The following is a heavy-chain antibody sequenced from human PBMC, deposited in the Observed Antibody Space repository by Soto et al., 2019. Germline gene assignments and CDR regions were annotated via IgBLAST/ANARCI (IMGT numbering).Heavy chain of an antibody. V-gene: IGHV4-30-4*01. D-gene: IGHD3-3*01. CDR3: ARGGYDFWSGYYTKGEDY. Sequence: SETLSLTCTVSGGSISSGDYYWSWIRQPPGKGLEWIGYIYYSGSTYYNPSIKSRVTISVDTSKNQFSLKLSSVTAADTAVYYCARGGYDFWSGYYTKGEDYWGQGTLVTVSS. J-gene: IGHJ4*02. CDR2: IYYSGST. CDR1: GGSISSGDYY.